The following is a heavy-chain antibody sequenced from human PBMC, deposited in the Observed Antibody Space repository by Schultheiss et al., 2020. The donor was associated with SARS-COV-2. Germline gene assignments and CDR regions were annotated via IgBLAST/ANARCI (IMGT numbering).Heavy chain of an antibody. CDR1: GFTFSNAW. Sequence: GGSLRLSCAASGFTFSNAWMNWVRQAPGKGLEWVSSISSSSSYIYYADSVKGRFTISRDNAKNSLYLQMNSLRAEDTAVYYCARGLKWELYDAFDIWGQGTMVTVSS. D-gene: IGHD1-26*01. CDR3: ARGLKWELYDAFDI. CDR2: ISSSSSYI. J-gene: IGHJ3*02. V-gene: IGHV3-21*01.